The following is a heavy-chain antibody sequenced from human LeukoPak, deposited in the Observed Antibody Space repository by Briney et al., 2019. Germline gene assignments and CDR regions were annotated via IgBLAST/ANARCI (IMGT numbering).Heavy chain of an antibody. J-gene: IGHJ1*01. CDR1: GGSISSYY. V-gene: IGHV4-4*07. Sequence: SETLSLTRTVSGGSISSYYWSWIRQPAGKGLEWIGRIYTSGSTNYNPSLKSRVTMSVDTSKNQFSLKLSSVTAADTAVYYCASFGSSGASFQHWGQGTLVTVSS. CDR3: ASFGSSGASFQH. D-gene: IGHD6-19*01. CDR2: IYTSGST.